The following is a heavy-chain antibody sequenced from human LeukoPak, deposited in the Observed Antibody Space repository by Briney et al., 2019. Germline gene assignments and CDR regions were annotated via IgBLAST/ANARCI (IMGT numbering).Heavy chain of an antibody. J-gene: IGHJ4*02. D-gene: IGHD2-2*01. CDR2: TYYSGST. Sequence: PSETLSLTCTVSGGSISSGGYYWSWIRQHPGKGLEWIGYTYYSGSTYYNPSLKSRVTISVDTSKNQFSLKLSSVTAADTAVYYCARGSRYCSSTSCYPAPHIFDYWGQGTLVTVSS. V-gene: IGHV4-31*03. CDR1: GGSISSGGYY. CDR3: ARGSRYCSSTSCYPAPHIFDY.